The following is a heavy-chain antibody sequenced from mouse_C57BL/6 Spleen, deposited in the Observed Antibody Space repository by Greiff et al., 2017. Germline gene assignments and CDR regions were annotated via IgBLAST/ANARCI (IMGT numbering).Heavy chain of an antibody. CDR1: GYTFTSYW. CDR2: INPSNGGT. J-gene: IGHJ2*01. V-gene: IGHV1-53*01. Sequence: QVQLQQPGTELVKPGASVKLSCKASGYTFTSYWMHWVQQRPGQGLEWLGNINPSNGGTNYNEKFKSKATLTVDQSSSTAYMQLSSLTSEDSAVYYCAREAGGTDFDYWGQGTTLTVSS. CDR3: AREAGGTDFDY. D-gene: IGHD1-1*02.